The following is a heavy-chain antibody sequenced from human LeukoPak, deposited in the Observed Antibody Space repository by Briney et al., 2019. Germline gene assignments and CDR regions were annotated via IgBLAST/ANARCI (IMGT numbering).Heavy chain of an antibody. V-gene: IGHV3-21*01. CDR3: ARYQYSSGQYYFDY. CDR1: GFTFSSYS. J-gene: IGHJ4*02. CDR2: ISSRSSYI. D-gene: IGHD6-19*01. Sequence: GGSLRLSCAASGFTFSSYSMNWVRQAPGEGLEWVSFISSRSSYISYADSVEGRFTISRDSATNSLFLQMNSLRADDTAVYYCARYQYSSGQYYFDYWGQGTLVTVSS.